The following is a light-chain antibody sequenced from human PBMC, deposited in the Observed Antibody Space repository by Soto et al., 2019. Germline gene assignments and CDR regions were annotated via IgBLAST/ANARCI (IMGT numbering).Light chain of an antibody. CDR2: RNN. CDR1: SSNIGSNY. Sequence: QSVLTQPHSASGTPGQRGTLSCSGSSSNIGSNYVYWYQQLPGTAPKLLIYRNNQRPSGVPDRFSGSKSGTSASLAISGLRSEDEAEYYCAAWDDSLSGVVFGGGTKLTVL. CDR3: AAWDDSLSGVV. J-gene: IGLJ3*02. V-gene: IGLV1-47*01.